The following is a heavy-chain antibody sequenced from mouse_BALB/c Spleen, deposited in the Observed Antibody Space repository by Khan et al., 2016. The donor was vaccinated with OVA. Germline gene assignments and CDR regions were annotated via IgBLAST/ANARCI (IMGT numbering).Heavy chain of an antibody. Sequence: VQLQESGPGLVQPSQSLSITCTVSGFSLTSYGVHWVRQSPGKGLEWLGVIWSGGSTDYNAAFISRLSISKDNSKGQVFFKMNSLQANDTAIYYCARIFIGTTDYAMDYWGQGTAVTVSS. D-gene: IGHD2-14*01. J-gene: IGHJ4*01. CDR3: ARIFIGTTDYAMDY. CDR1: GFSLTSYG. CDR2: IWSGGST. V-gene: IGHV2-2*02.